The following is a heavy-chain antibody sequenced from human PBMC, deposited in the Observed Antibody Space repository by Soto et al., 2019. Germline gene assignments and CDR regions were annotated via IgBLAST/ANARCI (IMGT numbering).Heavy chain of an antibody. V-gene: IGHV3-48*02. CDR2: ISSSGTTI. Sequence: EVQLVESGGSLVQPGGSLRLSCAASGFSFSSYNMNWVRQAPGKGLEWVSYISSSGTTIYYADSVEGRFTISRDNAKNSLYLQMNSLRDEDTAVYYRASEANRAYGMDDWGQGTTVTVSS. CDR1: GFSFSSYN. J-gene: IGHJ6*02. CDR3: ASEANRAYGMDD. D-gene: IGHD3-16*02.